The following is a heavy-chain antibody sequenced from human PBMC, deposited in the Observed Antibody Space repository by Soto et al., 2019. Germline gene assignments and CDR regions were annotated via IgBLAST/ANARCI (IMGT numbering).Heavy chain of an antibody. CDR1: GGTFSSYT. J-gene: IGHJ3*02. D-gene: IGHD6-19*01. CDR3: AKTANGWFSAFDI. V-gene: IGHV1-69*02. Sequence: ASVKVSCKASGGTFSSYTISWVRQAPGQGLEWMGRIIPILGIANYAQKFQGRVTITADKSTSTAYMELSSLRAEDTAVYYCAKTANGWFSAFDIWGQGTMVTVSS. CDR2: IIPILGIA.